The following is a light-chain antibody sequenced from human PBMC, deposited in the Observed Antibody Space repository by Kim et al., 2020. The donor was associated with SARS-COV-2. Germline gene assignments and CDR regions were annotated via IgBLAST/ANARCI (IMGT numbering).Light chain of an antibody. CDR2: DNN. Sequence: GQNVTISWSGSRSNIGNNYVSWYQQLPGTAPKLLIYDNNKRPSGIPDRFSGSKSGTSATLGITGLQTGDEADYYCGTWDSSLSAVVFGGGTQLTVL. CDR1: RSNIGNNY. CDR3: GTWDSSLSAVV. J-gene: IGLJ2*01. V-gene: IGLV1-51*01.